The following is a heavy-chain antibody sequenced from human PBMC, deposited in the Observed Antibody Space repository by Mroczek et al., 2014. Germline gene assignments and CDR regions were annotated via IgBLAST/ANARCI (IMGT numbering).Heavy chain of an antibody. V-gene: IGHV3-15*01. CDR2: IKSKTDGGTT. Sequence: EVQLLESGGGLVKPRGSLRLSCAASGFTFSNAWMSWVRQAPGKGLEWVGRIKSKTDGGTTDYAAPVKGRFTVSRDDSKNTLYLQMNSLKTEDTAVYYCTTAGSSGYVYYYYGMDVWGQGTTVTVSS. CDR1: GFTFSNAW. CDR3: TTAGSSGYVYYYYGMDV. J-gene: IGHJ6*02. D-gene: IGHD3-22*01.